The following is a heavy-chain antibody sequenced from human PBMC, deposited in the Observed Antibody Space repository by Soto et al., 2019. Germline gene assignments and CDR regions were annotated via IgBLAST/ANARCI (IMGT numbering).Heavy chain of an antibody. CDR2: ITDTGGDT. CDR1: GVTFGGRA. D-gene: IGHD3-10*01. J-gene: IGHJ4*02. Sequence: GPLRLSCVASGVTFGGRAMSWVRQAPGEGLEWVSTITDTGGDTKYSDSVRGRFTMSRDNSKKTLYLQMNNLRVEDSDLYYCARGSTDSYPGSRLFDFWGRGTLVTVSS. CDR3: ARGSTDSYPGSRLFDF. V-gene: IGHV3-23*01.